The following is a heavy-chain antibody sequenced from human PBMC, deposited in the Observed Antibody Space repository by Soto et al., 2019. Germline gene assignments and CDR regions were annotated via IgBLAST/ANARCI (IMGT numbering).Heavy chain of an antibody. CDR3: ARHDSYYCGMDV. CDR2: ISAYNGNT. J-gene: IGHJ6*02. V-gene: IGHV1-18*01. D-gene: IGHD3-9*01. CDR1: GYTFTSYG. Sequence: QVQLLQSGAEVKKPGASVKVSCKASGYTFTSYGISWVRQAPGQGLEWMGWISAYNGNTNYAQKLPGRVTMTTDASTSTAYMELRSMRSDDTAAYYCARHDSYYCGMDVWGQGTTVTVSS.